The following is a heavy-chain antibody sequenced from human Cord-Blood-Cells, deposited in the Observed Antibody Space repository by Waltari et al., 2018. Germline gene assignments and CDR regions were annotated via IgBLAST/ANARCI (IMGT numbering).Heavy chain of an antibody. Sequence: QVQLVQSGAEVKKPGSSVKVSCKASGGTFSSYAISWVRQAPGQGLEWMGRIIPILGIANYAQKFQGRVTITADKSTSTAYMELSSLRSEDTAVYYCARVGIAARSNAFDIWGQGTMVTVS. D-gene: IGHD6-6*01. V-gene: IGHV1-69*09. CDR2: IIPILGIA. CDR3: ARVGIAARSNAFDI. CDR1: GGTFSSYA. J-gene: IGHJ3*02.